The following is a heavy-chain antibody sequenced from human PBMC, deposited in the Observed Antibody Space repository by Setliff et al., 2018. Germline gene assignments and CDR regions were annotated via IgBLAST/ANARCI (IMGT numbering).Heavy chain of an antibody. CDR1: GYTFTSYY. J-gene: IGHJ4*02. V-gene: IGHV1-46*01. D-gene: IGHD6-13*01. CDR3: ARRSSSGNGFDY. Sequence: ASVKVSCKASGYTFTSYYMHWVRQAPGQGLEWMGIINPSGGSTSYAQKFQGRVTMTRDTSTSTVCMELSSLRSEDTAVYYCARRSSSGNGFDYWGQGTQVTVSS. CDR2: INPSGGST.